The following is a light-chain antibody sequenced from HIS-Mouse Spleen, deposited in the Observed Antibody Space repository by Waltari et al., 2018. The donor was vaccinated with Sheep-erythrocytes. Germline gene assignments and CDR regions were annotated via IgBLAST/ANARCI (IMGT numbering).Light chain of an antibody. CDR1: QGISSY. CDR2: AAS. V-gene: IGKV1-8*01. CDR3: QQYYSYPYT. Sequence: AIRMPQSPSSLSAPPGEGVPITCRAVQGISSYLAWYQQKPGNAPKLLIYAASTLQSGVPSRFSGSGSGTDFTLPISFLQSEDFATYYCQQYYSYPYTFGQGTKLEIK. J-gene: IGKJ2*01.